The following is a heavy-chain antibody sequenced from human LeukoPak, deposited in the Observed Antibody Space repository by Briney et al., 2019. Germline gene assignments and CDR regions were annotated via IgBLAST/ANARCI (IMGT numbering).Heavy chain of an antibody. CDR2: IYYSGST. CDR3: ASTPPGY. V-gene: IGHV4-61*08. Sequence: SQTLSLTCTVSGGSISSGGYYWNWFRQPPGKGLEWIGYIYYSGSTNYNPSLKSRVTISVDTSKNQFSLKLSSVTAADTAVYYCASTPPGYWGQGTLVTVSS. CDR1: GGSISSGGYY. J-gene: IGHJ4*02.